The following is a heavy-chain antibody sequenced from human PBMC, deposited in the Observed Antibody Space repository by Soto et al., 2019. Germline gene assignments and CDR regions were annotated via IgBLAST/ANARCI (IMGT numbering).Heavy chain of an antibody. D-gene: IGHD3-16*01. Sequence: GGSLRLSCAASGFTFSSVWMSWVRQAPGKGLEWVAYINHDGSSSSYVDSVKGRFTISRDNAKNSLYLQMNSLRVDDTALYYCARDQTWALDYWGQGVTVSS. CDR2: INHDGSSS. CDR3: ARDQTWALDY. J-gene: IGHJ4*02. V-gene: IGHV3-7*01. CDR1: GFTFSSVW.